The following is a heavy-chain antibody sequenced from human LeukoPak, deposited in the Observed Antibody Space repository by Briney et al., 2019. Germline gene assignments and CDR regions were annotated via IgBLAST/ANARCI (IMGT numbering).Heavy chain of an antibody. CDR1: GCGFTSYW. Sequence: GESLQISCKGSGCGFTSYWISWGRQMPGKGLEWMGRIDPSDSYTNYSPSFQGHVTISADKSNSTAYLQWSSLKASDTAMYYCAGAGIAVAGNAEYFQHWGQGTLVTVSS. V-gene: IGHV5-10-1*01. CDR2: IDPSDSYT. CDR3: AGAGIAVAGNAEYFQH. J-gene: IGHJ1*01. D-gene: IGHD6-19*01.